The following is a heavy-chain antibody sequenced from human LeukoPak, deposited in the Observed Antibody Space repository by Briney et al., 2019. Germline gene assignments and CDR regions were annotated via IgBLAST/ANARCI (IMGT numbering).Heavy chain of an antibody. CDR1: RFTFSNFA. D-gene: IGHD3-16*02. CDR3: AYFMITFGGVIV. V-gene: IGHV3-66*01. CDR2: IYSGGST. Sequence: GGSLRLSCAASRFTFSNFAMSWVRQAPGKGLEWVSVIYSGGSTYYADSVKGRFTISRDNSKNTLYLQMNSLRAEDTAVYYCAYFMITFGGVIVWGQGTLVTVSS. J-gene: IGHJ4*02.